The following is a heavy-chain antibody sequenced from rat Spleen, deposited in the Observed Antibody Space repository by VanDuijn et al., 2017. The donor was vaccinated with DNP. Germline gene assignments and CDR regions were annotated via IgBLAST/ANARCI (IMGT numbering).Heavy chain of an antibody. J-gene: IGHJ2*01. V-gene: IGHV4-2*01. D-gene: IGHD4-1*01. CDR2: INKDSRTI. CDR1: GFTFNKYW. Sequence: EVQLVESGGGLVQPGRSLKLSCVASGFTFNKYWMSWVRQAPGKGLEWIGEINKDSRTINYAPSLKEKFTISRDNAQNTLYLQMSRLGSEDTAIYYCARLGYYGHKGNWGQGVMVTVSS. CDR3: ARLGYYGHKGN.